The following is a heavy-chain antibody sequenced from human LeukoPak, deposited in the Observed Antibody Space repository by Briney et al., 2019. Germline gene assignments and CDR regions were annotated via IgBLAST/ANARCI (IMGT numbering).Heavy chain of an antibody. CDR1: GGSISSGSYY. CDR2: IYTSGST. V-gene: IGHV4-61*02. J-gene: IGHJ1*01. CDR3: AREEGCSSTSCYTGLPFQH. Sequence: SETLSLTCTVSGGSISSGSYYWSWIRQPAGKGLEWIGRIYTSGSTNYNPSLKSRVTISVDTSKNQFSLKLSSVTAAHTAVYYCAREEGCSSTSCYTGLPFQHWGQGTLVTVSS. D-gene: IGHD2-2*02.